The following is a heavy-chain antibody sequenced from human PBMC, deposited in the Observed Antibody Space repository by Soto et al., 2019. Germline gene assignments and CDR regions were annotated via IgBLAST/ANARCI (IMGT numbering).Heavy chain of an antibody. CDR3: ARDESGYYGSGSVYMDV. V-gene: IGHV1-18*01. CDR2: ISAYNGNT. D-gene: IGHD3-10*01. CDR1: GYTFTSYG. Sequence: GASVKVSCKASGYTFTSYGISWVRQAPGQGLEWMGWISAYNGNTNYAQKLQGRVTMTTDTSTSTAYMELRSLRSDDTAVYYCARDESGYYGSGSVYMDVWGQGTTVTVSS. J-gene: IGHJ6*02.